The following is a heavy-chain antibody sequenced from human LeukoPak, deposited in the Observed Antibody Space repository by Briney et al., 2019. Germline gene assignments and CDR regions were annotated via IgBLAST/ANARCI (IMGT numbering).Heavy chain of an antibody. V-gene: IGHV5-51*01. CDR2: IFPGDSDT. CDR1: GYSFTSYW. Sequence: KPGESLKISCKGSGYSFTSYWIGWVRQMPGKGLEWMGIIFPGDSDTRYSPSFQGQVTISADKSISTAYLQWSSLEASDTAMYYCARPQWELLDAFDIWGQGTMVTVSS. D-gene: IGHD1-26*01. CDR3: ARPQWELLDAFDI. J-gene: IGHJ3*02.